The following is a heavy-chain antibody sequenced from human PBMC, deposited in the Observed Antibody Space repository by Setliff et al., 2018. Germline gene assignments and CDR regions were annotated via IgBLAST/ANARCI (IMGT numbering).Heavy chain of an antibody. CDR2: IQTGGST. CDR1: GGSIRNYY. V-gene: IGHV4-4*08. Sequence: SETLSLTCTVSGGSIRNYYWSWIRQPPGKGLEWIGYIQTGGSTNYNPSLKSRVNISVGTSKNQFSLKLDSVIVADTAVYYCASNPFNSGPPYYFDYWGQGTLVTVSS. CDR3: ASNPFNSGPPYYFDY. J-gene: IGHJ4*02. D-gene: IGHD6-19*01.